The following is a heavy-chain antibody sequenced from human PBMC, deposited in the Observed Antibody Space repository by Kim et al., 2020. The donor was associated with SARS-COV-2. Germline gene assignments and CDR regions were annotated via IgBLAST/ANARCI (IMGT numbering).Heavy chain of an antibody. CDR3: ARGATYYDILTGYIHYYYGRDV. CDR2: IYYSGST. D-gene: IGHD3-9*01. V-gene: IGHV4-59*13. CDR1: GGSISSYY. Sequence: SETLSLTCTVSGGSISSYYWSWIRQPPGKGLEWIGYIYYSGSTNYNPSLKSRVTISVDTSKNQFSLKLSSVTAADTAVYYCARGATYYDILTGYIHYYYGRDVWGQGPTAPVS. J-gene: IGHJ6*02.